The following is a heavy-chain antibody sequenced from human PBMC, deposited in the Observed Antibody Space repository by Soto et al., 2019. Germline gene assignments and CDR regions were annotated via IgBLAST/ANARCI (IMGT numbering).Heavy chain of an antibody. Sequence: GGSLRLSCAASGFTFDDYTMHWVRQAPGKGLEWVSLISWDGGSTYYADSVKGRFTISRDNSKNSLYLQMNSLRTEDTALYYCAKDAARYCSGGSCYPFDYWGQGTLVTVSS. CDR1: GFTFDDYT. CDR2: ISWDGGST. CDR3: AKDAARYCSGGSCYPFDY. D-gene: IGHD2-15*01. V-gene: IGHV3-43*01. J-gene: IGHJ4*02.